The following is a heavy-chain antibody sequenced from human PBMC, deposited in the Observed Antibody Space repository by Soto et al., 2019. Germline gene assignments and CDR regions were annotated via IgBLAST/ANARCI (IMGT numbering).Heavy chain of an antibody. J-gene: IGHJ6*02. CDR1: TFTFKIYV. D-gene: IGHD6-6*01. CDR3: ATGPPRPPSNYYGLDL. Sequence: EMQLLESGGTLVQPGGSLRLSCSASTFTFKIYVMNWVRQAPGKGLEWVAAISGSGGATYYAESVKGRFTVSRDNSKTTLFLQMNSLRVNATAVYFWATGPPRPPSNYYGLDLWGQGTTVTVS. V-gene: IGHV3-23*01. CDR2: ISGSGGAT.